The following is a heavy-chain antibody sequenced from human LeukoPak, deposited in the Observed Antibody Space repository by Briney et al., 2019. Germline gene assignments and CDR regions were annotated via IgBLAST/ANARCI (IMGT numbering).Heavy chain of an antibody. CDR2: ISRSGRDI. CDR3: ARGYGSGTPFDY. CDR1: GFTFGTYA. J-gene: IGHJ4*02. Sequence: GGSLRLSCAASGFTFGTYAMNWVRQAPGKGLEWVSSISRSGRDIYYADSVRGRFTISRDNARDSLYLQMNSLRVEDTAVYYCARGYGSGTPFDYWGQGTLVTVSS. V-gene: IGHV3-21*01. D-gene: IGHD3-10*01.